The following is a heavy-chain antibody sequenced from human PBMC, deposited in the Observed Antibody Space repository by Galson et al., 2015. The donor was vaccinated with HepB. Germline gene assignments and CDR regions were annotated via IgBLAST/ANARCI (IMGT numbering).Heavy chain of an antibody. V-gene: IGHV1-18*04. J-gene: IGHJ3*02. CDR2: ISAYNGNT. Sequence: SVKVSCKASGYTFTSYGISWVRQAPGQGLEWMGWISAYNGNTNYAQKLQGRVTMTTDTSTSTAYMELRSLRSDDTAVYYCARDSKILWFGLPTEGLDAFDIWGQGTMVTVFS. CDR3: ARDSKILWFGLPTEGLDAFDI. D-gene: IGHD3-10*01. CDR1: GYTFTSYG.